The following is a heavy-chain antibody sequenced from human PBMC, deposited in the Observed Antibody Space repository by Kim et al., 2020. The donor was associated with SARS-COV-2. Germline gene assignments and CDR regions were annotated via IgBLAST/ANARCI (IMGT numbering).Heavy chain of an antibody. V-gene: IGHV3-9*01. D-gene: IGHD3-10*01. Sequence: GGSLRLSCAASGFTFDDYAMHWVRQAPGKGLEWVSGISWNSGSIGYADSVKGRFTISRDNAKNSLYLQMNSLRAEDTALYYCAKTFYGSGSYFSYFDYWGQGTLVTVSS. J-gene: IGHJ4*02. CDR2: ISWNSGSI. CDR3: AKTFYGSGSYFSYFDY. CDR1: GFTFDDYA.